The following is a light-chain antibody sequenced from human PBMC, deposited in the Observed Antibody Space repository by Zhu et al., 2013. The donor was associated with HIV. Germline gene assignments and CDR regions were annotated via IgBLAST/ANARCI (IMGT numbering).Light chain of an antibody. CDR3: QQYGSSFPWT. V-gene: IGKV3-20*01. Sequence: ENVLTQSPGTLSLSPGERATLSCRASQTIINNYLAWYQQKPGQAPRLLIYGVSSRATGIPDRFSGSGSGTDFSLTISRLEPEDFAVYYCQQYGSSFPWTFGRGTKVEIK. CDR1: QTIINNY. J-gene: IGKJ1*01. CDR2: GVS.